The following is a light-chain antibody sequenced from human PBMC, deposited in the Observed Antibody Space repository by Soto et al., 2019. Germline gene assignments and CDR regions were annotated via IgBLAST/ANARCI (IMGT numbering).Light chain of an antibody. Sequence: QSALTQPPSASGSPGQSVIISCTGTSSDIGGHNYVSWYQQHPGKAPKLLIYEVIQRPSGVPDRFSGSKSGNTASLTVSGLQAEDEADYYCTSYAGSDNVIFGGGTKVNVL. CDR1: SSDIGGHNY. J-gene: IGLJ2*01. V-gene: IGLV2-8*01. CDR2: EVI. CDR3: TSYAGSDNVI.